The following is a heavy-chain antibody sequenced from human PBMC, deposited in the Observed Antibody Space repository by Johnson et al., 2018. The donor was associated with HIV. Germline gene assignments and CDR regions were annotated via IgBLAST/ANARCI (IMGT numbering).Heavy chain of an antibody. J-gene: IGHJ3*02. Sequence: VQLVESGGGLVQPGGSLRLSCAASGFTFNNYVMTWVRQAPGKGLEWVSGISGSDFGPYYADSVRGRFTISRDNSKNTLYLQMNSLRAEDTAVYYCAKGLGGAFDIWGQGTMVIVSS. CDR2: ISGSDFGP. CDR1: GFTFNNYV. D-gene: IGHD3-16*01. CDR3: AKGLGGAFDI. V-gene: IGHV3-23*04.